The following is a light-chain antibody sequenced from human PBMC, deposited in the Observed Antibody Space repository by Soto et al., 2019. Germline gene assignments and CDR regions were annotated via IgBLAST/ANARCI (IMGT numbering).Light chain of an antibody. Sequence: QSALTQPASVSGSPGQSITISCTGTSSDVGGYNYVSWYQQHPGKAPKLMIYDVSNRPSGVSNRFSGSKSGNTASLTISGLQAEEEADYYCNSYTSSSTYAFGTGTKVPVL. V-gene: IGLV2-14*01. J-gene: IGLJ1*01. CDR1: SSDVGGYNY. CDR2: DVS. CDR3: NSYTSSSTYA.